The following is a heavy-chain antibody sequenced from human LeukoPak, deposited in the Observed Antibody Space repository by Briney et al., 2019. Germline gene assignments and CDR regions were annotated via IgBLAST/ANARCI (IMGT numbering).Heavy chain of an antibody. V-gene: IGHV3-48*03. CDR2: ISSSGSTI. Sequence: GGSLRLSCAASGFTFRSYEMNWVRQAPGKGLGWVSYISSSGSTIYYADSVKGRFTILRDNAKNSLYLQMNSLRAEDTAVYYCARVRDYDFWSGYPYYYYGMDVWGQGTTVTVSS. J-gene: IGHJ6*02. CDR3: ARVRDYDFWSGYPYYYYGMDV. CDR1: GFTFRSYE. D-gene: IGHD3-3*01.